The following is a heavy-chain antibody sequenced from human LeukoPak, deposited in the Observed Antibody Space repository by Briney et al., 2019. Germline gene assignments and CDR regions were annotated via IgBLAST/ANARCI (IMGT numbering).Heavy chain of an antibody. J-gene: IGHJ3*02. D-gene: IGHD3-16*02. CDR1: GFTFSSYA. CDR3: ANLDYYDYVWGSYRDAFDI. CDR2: ISGSGGST. V-gene: IGHV3-23*01. Sequence: GGSLRLSCAASGFTFSSYARSWVRQALGKGLEWVSTISGSGGSTYYADSVKGRFTISRDNSKNTLYLQMNSLRAEDTAVYYCANLDYYDYVWGSYRDAFDIWGQGTMVTVSS.